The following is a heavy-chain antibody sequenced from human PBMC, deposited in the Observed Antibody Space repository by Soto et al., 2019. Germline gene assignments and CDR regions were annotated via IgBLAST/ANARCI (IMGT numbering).Heavy chain of an antibody. J-gene: IGHJ5*02. Sequence: QVQLQESGPGLVKPSQTLSLTCTVYGGSIRSGGYYWSWIRQHPGKGLEWIGYIYYSGSTYYNPSLKSRVTISVDTYTNQFSLKLSSVTAADTAVYYCARVGGINWFDPWGQGTLVTVSS. D-gene: IGHD1-20*01. CDR1: GGSIRSGGYY. CDR3: ARVGGINWFDP. V-gene: IGHV4-31*03. CDR2: IYYSGST.